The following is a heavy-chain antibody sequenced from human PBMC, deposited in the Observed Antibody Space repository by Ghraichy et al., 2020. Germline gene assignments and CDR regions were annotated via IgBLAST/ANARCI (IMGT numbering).Heavy chain of an antibody. CDR2: ITSNGGST. CDR1: GFSFSSYA. V-gene: IGHV3-64*02. J-gene: IGHJ1*01. Sequence: GESLNISCAASGFSFSSYAMHWVRQAPGKGLEHVSSITSNGGSTYYADSVKDRFIISRDNHKNMLYLQMGSLKGEDMAVYYCARDEAGYSSNWGQGTLVTVSS. CDR3: ARDEAGYSSN. D-gene: IGHD6-13*01.